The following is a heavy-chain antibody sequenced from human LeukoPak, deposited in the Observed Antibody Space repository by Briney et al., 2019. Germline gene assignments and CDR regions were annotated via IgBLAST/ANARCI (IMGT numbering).Heavy chain of an antibody. CDR2: IIEKGNA. J-gene: IGHJ2*01. Sequence: PSETLSLTCALYGGSLRFYSWSWTWIRQTPEKGLEWIGEIIEKGNANYNPSLKSRVTIDLDTSKNQFSLKLTSMTAADTAMYYCERCSYQPRWYFDLWGRGTLVTVSS. V-gene: IGHV4-34*12. CDR3: ERCSYQPRWYFDL. D-gene: IGHD2-2*01. CDR1: GGSLRFYS.